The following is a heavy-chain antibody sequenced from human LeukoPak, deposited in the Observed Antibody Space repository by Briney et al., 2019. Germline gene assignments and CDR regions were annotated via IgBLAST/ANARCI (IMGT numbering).Heavy chain of an antibody. CDR3: ARGPSYCSGGSCYLLDY. J-gene: IGHJ4*02. D-gene: IGHD2-15*01. V-gene: IGHV1-69*06. CDR2: IIPIFGTA. CDR1: GGTFSSYA. Sequence: GASVKVSCKASGGTFSSYAISWVRQAPGQGLEWMGGIIPIFGTANYAQKFQGRVAITADKSTSTAYMELSSLRSEDTAVYYCARGPSYCSGGSCYLLDYWGQGTLVTVSS.